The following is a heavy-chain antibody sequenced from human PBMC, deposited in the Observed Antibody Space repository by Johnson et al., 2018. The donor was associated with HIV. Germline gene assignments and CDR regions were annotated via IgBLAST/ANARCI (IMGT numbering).Heavy chain of an antibody. J-gene: IGHJ3*02. CDR1: GFTFNDYY. V-gene: IGHV3-11*04. CDR3: VRENDRVPVAGTI. Sequence: QVQLVESGGGVVKPGGSLRLSCAASGFTFNDYYMSWIRQAPGKGLEWLSYISTSGATIYYADSVKGRFTISRDNSRNTLYLQMNSLRVEDTAVYYCVRENDRVPVAGTIGGQGTMVTVSS. CDR2: ISTSGATI. D-gene: IGHD6-19*01.